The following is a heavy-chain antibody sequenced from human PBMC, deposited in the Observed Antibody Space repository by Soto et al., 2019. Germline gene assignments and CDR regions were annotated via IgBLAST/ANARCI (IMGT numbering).Heavy chain of an antibody. J-gene: IGHJ5*02. D-gene: IGHD6-13*01. V-gene: IGHV3-30-3*01. Sequence: QVQLVESGGGVVQPGRSLRLSCAASGFTFSSYAMHWVRQAPGKGLEWVAVISYDGSNKYYADSVKGRFTISRDNSKNTLYLQMNSRRAEDTAVYYCARAKDGRQQLVGGFDPWGQGTLVTVSS. CDR2: ISYDGSNK. CDR3: ARAKDGRQQLVGGFDP. CDR1: GFTFSSYA.